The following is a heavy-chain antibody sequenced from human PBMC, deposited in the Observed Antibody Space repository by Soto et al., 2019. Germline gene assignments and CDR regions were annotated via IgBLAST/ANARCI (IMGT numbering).Heavy chain of an antibody. V-gene: IGHV4-59*08. CDR2: IYFSGSA. J-gene: IGHJ4*02. CDR1: GGTITSYY. D-gene: IGHD5-12*01. Sequence: SETLSLTCPVSGGTITSYYWSWIRQPPGKGLEWIGYIYFSGSANYNPSLKSRVTISVDTSKNQFSLKLSSVTAADTAVYYCARRYSGYGDYWGQGTLVTVSS. CDR3: ARRYSGYGDY.